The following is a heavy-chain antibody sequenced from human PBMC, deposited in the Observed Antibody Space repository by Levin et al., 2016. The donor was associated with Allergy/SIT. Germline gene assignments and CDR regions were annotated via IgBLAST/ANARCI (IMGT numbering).Heavy chain of an antibody. Sequence: SQTLSLTCAISGDSVSNINTAWHWIRQSPSRGLEWLGRTYYRSKWWNTFPASVKSRITISPDTSKNQFSLQLNSVTPEDTAVYYCARGKANWDGGDHYFGLDVWGQGTTGHRLL. CDR2: TYYRSKWWN. V-gene: IGHV6-1*01. CDR1: GDSVSNINTA. J-gene: IGHJ6*02. CDR3: ARGKANWDGGDHYFGLDV. D-gene: IGHD7-27*01.